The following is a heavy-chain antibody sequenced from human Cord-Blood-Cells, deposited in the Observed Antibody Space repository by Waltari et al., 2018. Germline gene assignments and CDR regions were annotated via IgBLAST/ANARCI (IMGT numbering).Heavy chain of an antibody. V-gene: IGHV1-69*01. J-gene: IGHJ3*02. D-gene: IGHD2-21*01. Sequence: QVQLVQSGAEVKKPGSSVKVSCKASGGPFRSYAISWVRQAHGQGLEWMGGIIPIFGTANYAQKFQGRVTITADESTSTAYMELSSLRSEDTAVYYCARDPRYCGGDCPDDAFDIWGQGTMVTVSS. CDR2: IIPIFGTA. CDR3: ARDPRYCGGDCPDDAFDI. CDR1: GGPFRSYA.